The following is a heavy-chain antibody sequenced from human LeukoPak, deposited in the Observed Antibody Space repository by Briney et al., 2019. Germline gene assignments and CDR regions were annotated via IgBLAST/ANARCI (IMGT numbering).Heavy chain of an antibody. CDR1: GFTFSSYG. CDR3: ARAHYYGLAFDY. CDR2: ISYDGSNK. D-gene: IGHD3-10*01. V-gene: IGHV3-30*03. Sequence: GGSLRLSCAASGFTFSSYGMHWVRQAPGKGLEWVAVISYDGSNKYYADSVKGRFTISRDNSKNTLYLQMNSLRAEDTAVYYCARAHYYGLAFDYWGQGTLVTVSS. J-gene: IGHJ4*02.